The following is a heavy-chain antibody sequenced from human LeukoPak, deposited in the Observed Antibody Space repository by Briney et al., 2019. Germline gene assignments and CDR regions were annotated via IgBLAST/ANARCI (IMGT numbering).Heavy chain of an antibody. J-gene: IGHJ4*02. Sequence: GGSLRLSCAASGFSFSSYSMNWVRQAPGKEPEWISYISITGETIYYADSVTGRFTISRDNVQRSIYLEMNSLRDDDTAVYYCARSAPGFDYWGQGTLVTVSS. CDR2: ISITGETI. V-gene: IGHV3-48*02. CDR3: ARSAPGFDY. CDR1: GFSFSSYS.